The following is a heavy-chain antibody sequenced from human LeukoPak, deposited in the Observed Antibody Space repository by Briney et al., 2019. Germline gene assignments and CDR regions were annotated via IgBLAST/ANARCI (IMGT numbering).Heavy chain of an antibody. V-gene: IGHV3-48*01. Sequence: GGSLRLSCAASGFTFSSYSMNWVRQAPGKGLEWPSYISTSSSTMYYADSVKGRFTLSRDNAKNSLYLQMNSLRAEDTAVYYCARGATGYSMGYWGQGTLVTVSS. CDR1: GFTFSSYS. CDR2: ISTSSSTM. D-gene: IGHD3-9*01. J-gene: IGHJ4*02. CDR3: ARGATGYSMGY.